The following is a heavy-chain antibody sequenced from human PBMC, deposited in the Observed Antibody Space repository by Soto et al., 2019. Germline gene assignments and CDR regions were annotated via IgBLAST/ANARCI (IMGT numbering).Heavy chain of an antibody. Sequence: EASVKVSCKASGYTFGSYYMHWVRRAPGQGLEWMGLINPSDDGISYAQKFQGRVFMSKDTSTSTVYMELSSLRSDDTAVYYCSRVGPTYFQESSGHYDAYWRQGTLVPVSS. J-gene: IGHJ1*01. V-gene: IGHV1-46*03. CDR3: SRVGPTYFQESSGHYDAY. CDR1: GYTFGSYY. CDR2: INPSDDGI. D-gene: IGHD3-22*01.